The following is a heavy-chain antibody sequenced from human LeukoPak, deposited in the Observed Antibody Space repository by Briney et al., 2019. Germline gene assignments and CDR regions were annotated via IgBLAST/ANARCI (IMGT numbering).Heavy chain of an antibody. D-gene: IGHD1-26*01. CDR2: INPNSGGT. Sequence: ASVKVSCKASGYTFTSYGISWVRQAPGQGLEWMGWINPNSGGTNYAQKFQGRVTMTRDTSISTAYMELSRLRSDDTAVYYCARARWELPFDYWGQGTLVTVSS. CDR3: ARARWELPFDY. CDR1: GYTFTSYG. J-gene: IGHJ4*02. V-gene: IGHV1-2*02.